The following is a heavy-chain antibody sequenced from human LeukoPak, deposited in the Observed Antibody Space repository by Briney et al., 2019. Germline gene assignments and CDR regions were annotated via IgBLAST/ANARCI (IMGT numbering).Heavy chain of an antibody. CDR2: INPSGGST. J-gene: IGHJ6*03. CDR1: GYTFTSYY. D-gene: IGHD3-22*01. CDR3: GRERRYDGSMDV. V-gene: IGHV1-46*01. Sequence: ASVKVSCKASGYTFTSYYMHWVRQAPGQGLEWMGIINPSGGSTSYAQKFQGRVTMTRDMSTSTVYMELSSLRSEDTAVYYCGRERRYDGSMDVWGKGTTVTISS.